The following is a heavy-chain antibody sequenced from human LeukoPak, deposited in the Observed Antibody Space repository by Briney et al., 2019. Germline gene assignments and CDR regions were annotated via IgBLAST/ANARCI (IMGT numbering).Heavy chain of an antibody. J-gene: IGHJ4*02. V-gene: IGHV3-30*18. Sequence: GGSLRLSCAASGFTFSSYGMHWVRQAPGKGLEWVAVISYDGSNKYYADSVKGRFTISRDNSKNTLYLQMNSLRAEDTAVYYCAKVGGYYYDSSGYYHGDYWGQGTLVTVSS. CDR2: ISYDGSNK. D-gene: IGHD3-22*01. CDR3: AKVGGYYYDSSGYYHGDY. CDR1: GFTFSSYG.